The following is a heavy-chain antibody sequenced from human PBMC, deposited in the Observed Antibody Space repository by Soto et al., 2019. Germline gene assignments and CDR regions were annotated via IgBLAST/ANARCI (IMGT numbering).Heavy chain of an antibody. CDR3: AKADLPIVVVAATDYFDY. Sequence: PGGSLRLSCAASGFTFSSYGMHWVRQAPGKGLEWVAVISYDGSNKYYADSVKGRFTISRDNSKNTLYLQMNSLRAEDTAVYYCAKADLPIVVVAATDYFDYWGQGTLVTVSS. J-gene: IGHJ4*02. CDR1: GFTFSSYG. CDR2: ISYDGSNK. V-gene: IGHV3-30*18. D-gene: IGHD2-15*01.